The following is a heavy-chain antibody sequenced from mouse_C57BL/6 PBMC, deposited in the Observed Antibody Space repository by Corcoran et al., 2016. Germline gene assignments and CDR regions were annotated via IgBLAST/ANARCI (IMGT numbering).Heavy chain of an antibody. CDR2: INPNNGGT. J-gene: IGHJ4*01. CDR3: APIYYDYYYAMDY. D-gene: IGHD2-4*01. Sequence: EVQLQQSGPELVKPGASVKISCKASGYTFTDYYMNWVKQSHGMSLEWIGDINPNNGGTSYNQKFKGKATLTVDKSSSTAYMELRSLTSEDSAVYYCAPIYYDYYYAMDYWGQGTSVTVSS. V-gene: IGHV1-26*01. CDR1: GYTFTDYY.